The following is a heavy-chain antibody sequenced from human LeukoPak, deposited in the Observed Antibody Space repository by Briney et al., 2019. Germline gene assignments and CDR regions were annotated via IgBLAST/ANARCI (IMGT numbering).Heavy chain of an antibody. Sequence: SETLSLTCAVYGGSFSGYYWSWIRQPPGKGLEWIGEINHSGSTNYNPSLKSRVTISVDKSKNQFSLKLSSVTAADTAVYYCARGAAGYSYGWGQGTLVTVSP. CDR3: ARGAAGYSYG. CDR2: INHSGST. V-gene: IGHV4-34*01. D-gene: IGHD5-18*01. CDR1: GGSFSGYY. J-gene: IGHJ4*02.